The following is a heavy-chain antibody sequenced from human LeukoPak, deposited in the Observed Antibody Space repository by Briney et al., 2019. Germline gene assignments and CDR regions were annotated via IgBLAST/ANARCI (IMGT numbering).Heavy chain of an antibody. D-gene: IGHD3/OR15-3a*01. CDR3: ARSYWTGYHHLDF. CDR1: GGSISNTYW. V-gene: IGHV4-4*02. CDR2: IYHSGST. Sequence: SETLSLTCVVSGGSISNTYWWTWVRRPPGQGLGWIGEIYHSGSTNYNPSLKSRLTISVDKSKNQFSLKLSSVTAADTAVYFCARSYWTGYHHLDFWGQGTLVTVSS. J-gene: IGHJ4*02.